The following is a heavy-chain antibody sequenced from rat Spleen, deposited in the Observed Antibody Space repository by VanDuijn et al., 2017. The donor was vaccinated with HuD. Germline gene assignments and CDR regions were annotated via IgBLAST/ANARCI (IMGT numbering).Heavy chain of an antibody. Sequence: QVQLKESGPGLVQPSQTLSLTCTVSGFSLTSNSVSWVRQPPGKGLEWMGAIWSGGNTDYNSALKSRLSINRDTSKSQVFLKMNRLQTEDTAIYFCTSPFRWFAYWGQGTLVTVSS. CDR2: IWSGGNT. V-gene: IGHV2-1*01. J-gene: IGHJ3*01. CDR3: TSPFRWFAY. CDR1: GFSLTSNS.